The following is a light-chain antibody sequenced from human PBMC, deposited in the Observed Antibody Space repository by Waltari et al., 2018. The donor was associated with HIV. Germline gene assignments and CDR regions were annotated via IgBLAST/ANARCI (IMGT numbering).Light chain of an antibody. V-gene: IGKV3-20*01. CDR2: AAS. J-gene: IGKJ2*01. CDR1: QSVSSSS. CDR3: QQYGNSPALYT. Sequence: EIVLTQSPGTLSLSPGERATLSCRASQSVSSSSLAWYQQKAGQAPRLLIYAASSRATGIPDRFSGSGSGTDFTLTISRLEPEDFAVYYCQQYGNSPALYTFGQRTKLEIK.